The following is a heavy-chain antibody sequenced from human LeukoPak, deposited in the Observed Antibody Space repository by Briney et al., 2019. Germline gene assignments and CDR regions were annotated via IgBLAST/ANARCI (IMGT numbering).Heavy chain of an antibody. CDR2: IYHSGST. CDR1: GGSISSGDYY. CDR3: ARERVVVVTAEFYFDY. V-gene: IGHV4-30-4*01. D-gene: IGHD3-22*01. Sequence: KPSETLSLTCTVSGGSISSGDYYWYWTHQPPGKGLEWIGHIYHSGSTDYNPSLKSRVTISIDTSKNQFSLELSSVTAADTAVYYCARERVVVVTAEFYFDYWGQGTLVTVSS. J-gene: IGHJ4*02.